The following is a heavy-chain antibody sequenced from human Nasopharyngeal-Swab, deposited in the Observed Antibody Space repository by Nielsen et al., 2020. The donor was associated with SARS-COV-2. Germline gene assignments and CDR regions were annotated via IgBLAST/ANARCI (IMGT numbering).Heavy chain of an antibody. Sequence: GGSLRLSCAASGFTFDDYAMHWVRQAPGKGLEWVSGISWNSGSIGYADSVKGRFTISRDNAKNSLYLQMNSLRAEDTALYYCAKVGDGTVGDYWGQGTLVTVSS. CDR3: AKVGDGTVGDY. J-gene: IGHJ4*02. V-gene: IGHV3-9*01. CDR1: GFTFDDYA. D-gene: IGHD3-16*01. CDR2: ISWNSGSI.